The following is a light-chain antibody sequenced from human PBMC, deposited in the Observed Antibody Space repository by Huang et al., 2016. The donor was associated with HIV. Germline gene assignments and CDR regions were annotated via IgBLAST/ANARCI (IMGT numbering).Light chain of an antibody. CDR1: LGIRNY. J-gene: IGKJ1*01. CDR3: QQLDNYPRT. Sequence: IQLTQSPSSLSASVGDRVTITCRASLGIRNYLALYQQKPGKDPKLLIYAASTLQRGVPSRFSGSGSGTDFTLTISSLQPEDFATYYCQQLDNYPRTFGQGSKVEIK. CDR2: AAS. V-gene: IGKV1-9*01.